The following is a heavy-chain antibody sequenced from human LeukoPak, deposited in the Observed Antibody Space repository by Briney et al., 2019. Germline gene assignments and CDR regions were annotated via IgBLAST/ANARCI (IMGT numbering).Heavy chain of an antibody. V-gene: IGHV3-64*01. CDR3: ARIRKTVAGTSDYYYYMDV. CDR1: GFTFTNFA. D-gene: IGHD6-19*01. CDR2: ISSNGATT. J-gene: IGHJ6*03. Sequence: GSLRLSCAVSGFTFTNFAFHWVRQAPGKGLEYVSSISSNGATTYYANSVKGRFTISRDNSKNTVFLQMGSLRAEDVAVYYCARIRKTVAGTSDYYYYMDVWGKGTTVTVSS.